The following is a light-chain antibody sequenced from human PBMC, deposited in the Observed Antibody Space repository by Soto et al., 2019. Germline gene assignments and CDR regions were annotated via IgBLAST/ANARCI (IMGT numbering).Light chain of an antibody. J-gene: IGKJ4*01. CDR2: GAS. V-gene: IGKV3-15*01. CDR3: QQYDNWPLT. CDR1: QSVRDN. Sequence: VMTQSPATLSVSPGERVMFSCRASQSVRDNLAWYQQKPGQAPRLLIYGASTRATGIPARFSGSGSGTEFTLTISSLQSEDFAVFYCQQYDNWPLTFGGGTKVEIK.